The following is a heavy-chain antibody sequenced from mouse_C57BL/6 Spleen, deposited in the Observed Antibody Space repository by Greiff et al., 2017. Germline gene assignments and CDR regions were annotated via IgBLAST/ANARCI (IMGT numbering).Heavy chain of an antibody. CDR3: ARAEIFYYGNFDWYFDV. Sequence: VQGVESGAELVKPGASVKISCKASGYAFSSYWMNWVKQRPGKGLEWIGQIYPGDGDTNYNGKFKGKATLTADKSSSTAYMQLSSLTSEDSAVYFCARAEIFYYGNFDWYFDVWGTGTTVTVSS. J-gene: IGHJ1*03. V-gene: IGHV1-80*01. CDR2: IYPGDGDT. D-gene: IGHD2-1*01. CDR1: GYAFSSYW.